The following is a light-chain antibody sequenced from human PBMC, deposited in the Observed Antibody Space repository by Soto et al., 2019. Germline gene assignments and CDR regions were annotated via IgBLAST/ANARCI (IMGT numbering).Light chain of an antibody. CDR3: QPYYRPWT. CDR2: WAS. Sequence: DIVMTQSPDSLAVSLGERATINCKSSQSVLYISNNKNYLAWYQQKPGQPPKLLIYWASTRESGVTDRFSGSGSGTDLTLTISSLQAEDVAVYYCQPYYRPWTFGQGTKVEIK. V-gene: IGKV4-1*01. J-gene: IGKJ1*01. CDR1: QSVLYISNNKNY.